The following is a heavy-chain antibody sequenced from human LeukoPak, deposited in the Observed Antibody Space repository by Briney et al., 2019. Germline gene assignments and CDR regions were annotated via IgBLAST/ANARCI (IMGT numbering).Heavy chain of an antibody. CDR2: TYYRSKWYN. CDR1: GDSVSSNSAA. J-gene: IGHJ4*02. D-gene: IGHD1-7*01. V-gene: IGHV6-1*01. Sequence: SQTLSLTCAISGDSVSSNSAAWDWIRQSPSGGLEWLGRTYYRSKWYNDYAVSVKSRITINPDTSRNQSSLQLKSVTPEDTAVYYCARYRGGTTVFDYWGQGTLVTVSS. CDR3: ARYRGGTTVFDY.